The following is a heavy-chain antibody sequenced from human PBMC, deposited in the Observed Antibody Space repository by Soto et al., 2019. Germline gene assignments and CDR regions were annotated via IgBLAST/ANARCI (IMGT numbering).Heavy chain of an antibody. CDR1: GFTFSNYA. CDR2: VTGDSAII. CDR3: AKYRAGGCYRGFDN. V-gene: IGHV3-23*01. Sequence: PGGSLRLSCVASGFTFSNYAMICVRQTPGKGLDWVSLVTGDSAIIYYADSVKGRFTISRDNSRNTLYLQMNSLGAEDTALYYCAKYRAGGCYRGFDNWGQGTLVTVSS. J-gene: IGHJ4*02. D-gene: IGHD2-21*02.